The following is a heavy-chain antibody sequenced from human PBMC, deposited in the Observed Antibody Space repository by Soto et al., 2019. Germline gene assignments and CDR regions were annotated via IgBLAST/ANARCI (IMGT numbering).Heavy chain of an antibody. CDR1: GFTFSTYV. CDR2: ISGSSLTT. CDR3: AKGLVGAQYYFDF. D-gene: IGHD1-26*01. J-gene: IGHJ4*02. Sequence: GGSLRLSCAASGFTFSTYVMGWVRQAPGKGLEWVSAISGSSLTTTYADSVKGRFTIFRDNSRNTLYLQMNSLRAEDTAVYHCAKGLVGAQYYFDFWGQGALVTVSS. V-gene: IGHV3-23*01.